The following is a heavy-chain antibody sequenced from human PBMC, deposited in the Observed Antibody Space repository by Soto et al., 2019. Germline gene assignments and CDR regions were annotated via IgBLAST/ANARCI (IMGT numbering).Heavy chain of an antibody. CDR3: ARRSIAVAHYFDY. CDR2: INHSGST. CDR1: GGSFSGYY. V-gene: IGHV4-34*01. D-gene: IGHD6-19*01. J-gene: IGHJ4*02. Sequence: PSETLSLTCAGYGGSFSGYYWSWIRQPPGKGLEWIGEINHSGSTNYNPSLKSRVTISVDTSKNQFSLKLSSVTAADTAVYYCARRSIAVAHYFDYWGQGTLVTVSS.